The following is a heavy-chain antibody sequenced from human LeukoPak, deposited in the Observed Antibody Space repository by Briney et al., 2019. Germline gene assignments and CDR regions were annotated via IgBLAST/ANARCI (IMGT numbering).Heavy chain of an antibody. CDR2: ISYDGSNK. V-gene: IGHV3-30*18. CDR1: GFTVSSNY. CDR3: AKPGTHGY. D-gene: IGHD1-1*01. J-gene: IGHJ4*02. Sequence: TGGSLRLSCAASGFTVSSNYMSWVRQAPGKGLEWVAVISYDGSNKYYADSVKGRFTISRDNSKNTLYLQMNSLRAEDTAVYYCAKPGTHGYWGQGTLVTVSS.